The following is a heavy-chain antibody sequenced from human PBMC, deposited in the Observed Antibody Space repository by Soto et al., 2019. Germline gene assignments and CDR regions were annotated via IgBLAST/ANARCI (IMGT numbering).Heavy chain of an antibody. D-gene: IGHD6-19*01. J-gene: IGHJ5*02. CDR3: ARHYSSGSRNWFDP. Sequence: SLTCTVSGGSFTGHFWSWVRQPPGKGLEWIGEVSHSGNTKYYPSLRSRVTISVDTSKNQFSLKLSSVTAADTAVFYCARHYSSGSRNWFDPWGQGTLVTVSS. CDR1: GGSFTGHF. V-gene: IGHV4-34*01. CDR2: VSHSGNT.